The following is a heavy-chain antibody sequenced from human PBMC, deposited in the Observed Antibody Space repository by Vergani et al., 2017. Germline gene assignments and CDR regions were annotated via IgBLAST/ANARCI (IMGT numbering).Heavy chain of an antibody. CDR1: GYTFTSYG. D-gene: IGHD6-13*01. CDR2: IIPILGIA. CDR3: ARAPGAAAGSDY. V-gene: IGHV1-69*04. Sequence: QVQLVQSGAEVKKPGASVKVSCKASGYTFTSYGISWVRQAPGQGLEWMGRIIPILGIANYAQKFQGRVTITADKSTSTAYMELSSLRSEDTAVYYCARAPGAAAGSDYWGQGTLVTVSS. J-gene: IGHJ4*02.